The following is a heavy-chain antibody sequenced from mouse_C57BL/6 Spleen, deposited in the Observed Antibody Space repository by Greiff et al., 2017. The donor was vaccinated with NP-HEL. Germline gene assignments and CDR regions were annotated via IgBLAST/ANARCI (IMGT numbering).Heavy chain of an antibody. Sequence: QVHVKQSGAELVRPGASVTLSCKASGYTFTDYEMHWVKQTPVHGLEWIGAIDPETGGTAYNQKFKGKAILTADKSSSTAYMGLRSLTSEDSAVYYCTSSGDGLRRFAYWGQGTLVTVSA. CDR3: TSSGDGLRRFAY. CDR2: IDPETGGT. D-gene: IGHD2-4*01. V-gene: IGHV1-15*01. J-gene: IGHJ3*01. CDR1: GYTFTDYE.